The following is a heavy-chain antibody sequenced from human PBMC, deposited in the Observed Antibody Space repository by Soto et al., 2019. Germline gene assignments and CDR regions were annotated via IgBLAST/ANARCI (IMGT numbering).Heavy chain of an antibody. J-gene: IGHJ5*02. CDR3: AKDKGGTPDSIDL. CDR2: INWNGDKV. CDR1: GFNFGNYA. Sequence: VLLVESGGGLVQPGRSLRLSCAVSGFNFGNYAMHWVRQAPGKGLEWVAAINWNGDKVAFAGSVLGRFTIFRGSAKASPHLQMNDLTTEDTALYYWAKDKGGTPDSIDLWGQAILFTV. D-gene: IGHD2-15*01. V-gene: IGHV3-9*01.